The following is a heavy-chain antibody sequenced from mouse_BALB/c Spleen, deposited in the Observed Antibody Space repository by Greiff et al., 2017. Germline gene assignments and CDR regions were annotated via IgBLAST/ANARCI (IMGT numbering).Heavy chain of an antibody. CDR2: IRSKSNNYAT. CDR1: GFTFNTYA. Sequence: EVKLVESGGGLVQPKGSLKLSCAASGFTFNTYAMNWVRQAPGKGLEWVARIRSKSNNYATYYADSVKDRFTISRDDSQSMLYLQMNNLKTEDTAMYYCVRHRYYGNYAYAMDYWGQGTSVTVSS. D-gene: IGHD2-1*01. J-gene: IGHJ4*01. CDR3: VRHRYYGNYAYAMDY. V-gene: IGHV10-1*02.